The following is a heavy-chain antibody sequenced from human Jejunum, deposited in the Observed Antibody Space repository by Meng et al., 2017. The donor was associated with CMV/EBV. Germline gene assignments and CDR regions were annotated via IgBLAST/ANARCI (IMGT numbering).Heavy chain of an antibody. Sequence: SCAASGFPFSNYEMNWVRQAPGKGLEWVSYISNSGISTQYADSVKGRFTISRDNAKNSLYLQVNSLTVEDTGVYYCARGSACHSWGQGTLVTVSS. V-gene: IGHV3-48*03. CDR2: ISNSGIST. J-gene: IGHJ5*02. CDR1: GFPFSNYE. D-gene: IGHD6-25*01. CDR3: ARGSACHS.